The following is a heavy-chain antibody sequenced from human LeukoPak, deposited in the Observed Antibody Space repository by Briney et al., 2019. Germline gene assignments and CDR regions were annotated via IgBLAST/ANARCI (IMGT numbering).Heavy chain of an antibody. Sequence: SETLSLTCTVSGASVRRYYSSWIRQSPGKGLEWIGYSHYSGSANYNPSLKSRVSISIDTSKNQFSLNLRSLTAADTAVYYCAGGGYCSSASCHAPLFDWWGPGILVAVSS. CDR3: AGGGYCSSASCHAPLFDW. V-gene: IGHV4-59*02. J-gene: IGHJ4*02. CDR2: SHYSGSA. D-gene: IGHD2-2*01. CDR1: GASVRRYY.